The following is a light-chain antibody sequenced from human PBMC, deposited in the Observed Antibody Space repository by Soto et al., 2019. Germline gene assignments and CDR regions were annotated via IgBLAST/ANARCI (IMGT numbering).Light chain of an antibody. V-gene: IGKV3-20*01. J-gene: IGKJ5*01. Sequence: EIVLTQSPGTLSLSPGESATLSCRVSQSISTNYLAWYQQKPGQAPRLLIYAASSRLTGIPDRFSGSGSGTDFTLTISRPEPEDFAVYYCQQYGRTFGQGTRLEMK. CDR3: QQYGRT. CDR1: QSISTNY. CDR2: AAS.